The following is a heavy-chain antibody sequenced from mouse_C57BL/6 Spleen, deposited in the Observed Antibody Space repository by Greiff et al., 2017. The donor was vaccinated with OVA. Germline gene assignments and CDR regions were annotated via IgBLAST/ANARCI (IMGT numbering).Heavy chain of an antibody. Sequence: EVMLVESGGDLVKPGGSLKLSCAASGLTFSSYGMSWVRKTPDKRLEWVATISSGGSYTYYPDSVKGRFTISRDNAKNTLYLQMSSLKSEDTAMYYCAKHFYYGSSQYYFDYWGQGTTLTVSS. CDR3: AKHFYYGSSQYYFDY. V-gene: IGHV5-6*02. CDR2: ISSGGSYT. J-gene: IGHJ2*01. CDR1: GLTFSSYG. D-gene: IGHD1-1*01.